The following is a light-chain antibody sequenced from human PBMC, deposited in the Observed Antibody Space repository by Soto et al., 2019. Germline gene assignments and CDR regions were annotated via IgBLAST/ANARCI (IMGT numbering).Light chain of an antibody. CDR1: KSFSSSF. CDR3: QQYGSSPPIT. CDR2: GAS. J-gene: IGKJ5*01. V-gene: IGKV3-20*01. Sequence: DIVLTQSPGTLSLSPGERATLSCRASKSFSSSFLAWYQQKPGQAPRLLIYGASSRATGIPDRFSGSGSGTDFTLTISRLEPEDFAVYYCQQYGSSPPITFGQGTRLEIK.